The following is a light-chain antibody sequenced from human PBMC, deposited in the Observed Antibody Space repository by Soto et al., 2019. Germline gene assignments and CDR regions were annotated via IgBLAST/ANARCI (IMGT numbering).Light chain of an antibody. J-gene: IGKJ1*01. CDR2: SAS. V-gene: IGKV1-39*01. CDR3: QQSYLTWS. CDR1: QTIGTF. Sequence: DIQVTQSPSSLSASVGDRVTITCRTRQTIGTFLNWYQQKPGKVPSLLISSASTLHSGVPSRFSASGSGTDFTLTINGLQPEIFETYYCQQSYLTWSFGQGTNV.